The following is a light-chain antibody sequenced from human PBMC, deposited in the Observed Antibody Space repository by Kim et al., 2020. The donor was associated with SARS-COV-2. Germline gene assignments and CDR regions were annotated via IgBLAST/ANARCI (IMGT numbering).Light chain of an antibody. Sequence: DIQMTQSPSSVSASVGDRVTITCRASQYISRWLAWYQQKPGKAPKLLIYAASSFQSGVPSRFSGSTSGTDFTLTISGLQPEDVATYYCQQANSFPLTFGGGTKVESN. J-gene: IGKJ4*01. V-gene: IGKV1-12*01. CDR3: QQANSFPLT. CDR1: QYISRW. CDR2: AAS.